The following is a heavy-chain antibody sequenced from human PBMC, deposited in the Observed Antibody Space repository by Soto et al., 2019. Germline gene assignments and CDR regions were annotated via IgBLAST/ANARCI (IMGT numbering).Heavy chain of an antibody. Sequence: QVQLQESGPGLVKPSETLSLTCTVSSASISNYYWSWIRQPAGKGLEWIGRIFPSGNANYNPSLESRVTMSVDKSNNQFSLKLSSVTAADTAVYYCARGSLTIDSWGQGTLVTASS. J-gene: IGHJ4*02. CDR2: IFPSGNA. V-gene: IGHV4-4*07. CDR3: ARGSLTIDS. CDR1: SASISNYY.